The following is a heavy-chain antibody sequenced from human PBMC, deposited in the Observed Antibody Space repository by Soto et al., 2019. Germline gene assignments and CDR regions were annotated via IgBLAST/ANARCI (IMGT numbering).Heavy chain of an antibody. D-gene: IGHD3-3*01. J-gene: IGHJ6*02. CDR3: AKRIELYYDFWSGYPLDG. CDR2: ISDTGAST. CDR1: GFTFKESA. Sequence: PGGSLRLSCAASGFTFKESAMNWVRQAPGKGLEWVASISDTGASTWYAESVRGRLSISRDNSKNTLYLQMNSLRAEDTAVYYCAKRIELYYDFWSGYPLDGWGQGTTVTVLL. V-gene: IGHV3-23*01.